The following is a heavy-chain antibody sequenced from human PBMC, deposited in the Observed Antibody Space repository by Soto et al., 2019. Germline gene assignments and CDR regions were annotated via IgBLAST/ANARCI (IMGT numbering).Heavy chain of an antibody. J-gene: IGHJ6*03. D-gene: IGHD3-10*01. CDR3: ARNEWFGDRPDYYYMDV. CDR2: ISAYNGNT. CDR1: GYTFTSYG. V-gene: IGHV1-18*01. Sequence: GASVKVSCKASGYTFTSYGISWVRQAPGQGLEWMGWISAYNGNTNYARKLQGRVTMTTDTSTSTAYMELRSLRSDDTAVYYCARNEWFGDRPDYYYMDVWGKGTTVTVSS.